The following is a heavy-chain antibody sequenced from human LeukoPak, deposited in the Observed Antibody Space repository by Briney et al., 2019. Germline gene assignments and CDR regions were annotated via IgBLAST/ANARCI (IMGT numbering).Heavy chain of an antibody. J-gene: IGHJ4*02. V-gene: IGHV1-2*02. CDR1: GYTFTGYY. Sequence: ASVKVSCKASGYTFTGYYMHWVRQAPGQGLEWMGWINPNSGGTNYAQKFQGRVTMTRDTSISTAYMELSRLRSDDTAVYYCARVFSGSYYYFDYWGQGTLVTVSS. CDR2: INPNSGGT. D-gene: IGHD1-26*01. CDR3: ARVFSGSYYYFDY.